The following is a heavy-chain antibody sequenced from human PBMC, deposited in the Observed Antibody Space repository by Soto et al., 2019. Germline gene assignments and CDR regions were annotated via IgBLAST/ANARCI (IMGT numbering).Heavy chain of an antibody. Sequence: PSETLSLTCPVSGDSISSGDYYWSWIRQPPGKGLEWIGCIYYSGNTYYNPSLKSRVTISVDTSKSQFSLKLSSVTAADTAVYYCARQGSGSYYYYYYYGMDVWGQGTTVTVSS. CDR2: IYYSGNT. V-gene: IGHV4-39*01. CDR1: GDSISSGDYY. CDR3: ARQGSGSYYYYYYYGMDV. J-gene: IGHJ6*02. D-gene: IGHD3-10*01.